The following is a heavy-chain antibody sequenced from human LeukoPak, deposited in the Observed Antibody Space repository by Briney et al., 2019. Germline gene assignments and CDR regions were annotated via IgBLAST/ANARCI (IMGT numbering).Heavy chain of an antibody. V-gene: IGHV3-23*01. CDR1: GFTFSSYA. Sequence: GGSLRLSCAASGFTFSSYAMGWVRQAPGKGLEWVSAISGSGGSTYYADSVKGRFTISRDNSKNTLYLQMNSLRAEDTAVYYCAKGAIDSSSWYSWLDDYWGQGTLVTVSS. CDR3: AKGAIDSSSWYSWLDDY. J-gene: IGHJ4*02. CDR2: ISGSGGST. D-gene: IGHD6-13*01.